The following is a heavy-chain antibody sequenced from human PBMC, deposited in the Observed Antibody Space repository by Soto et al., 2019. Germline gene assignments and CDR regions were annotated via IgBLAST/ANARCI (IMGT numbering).Heavy chain of an antibody. V-gene: IGHV4-59*01. CDR2: IYYSGST. Sequence: SETLSLTCTVSGGSISSYYWSWIRQPPGKGLEWIGYIYYSGSTNYNPSLKSRVTISVDTSKNQFSLKLSSVTAADTAVYYCARTHSSRAGSRGRGMDVWGQGTTVTVSS. J-gene: IGHJ6*02. CDR1: GGSISSYY. CDR3: ARTHSSRAGSRGRGMDV. D-gene: IGHD6-19*01.